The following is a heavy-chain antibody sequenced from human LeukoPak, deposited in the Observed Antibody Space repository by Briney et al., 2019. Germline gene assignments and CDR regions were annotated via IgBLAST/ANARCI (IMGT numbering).Heavy chain of an antibody. J-gene: IGHJ5*02. Sequence: GGSLRLSCAASGFTVSSNYMSWVRQAPGKGLEWVSVIYSGGSTYYADSVKGRFTISRDNSKNTLYLQMNSLRAEDTAVYYCARGRYSRNWFDPWGQGTLVTVSS. D-gene: IGHD1-1*01. CDR3: ARGRYSRNWFDP. CDR2: IYSGGST. V-gene: IGHV3-53*01. CDR1: GFTVSSNY.